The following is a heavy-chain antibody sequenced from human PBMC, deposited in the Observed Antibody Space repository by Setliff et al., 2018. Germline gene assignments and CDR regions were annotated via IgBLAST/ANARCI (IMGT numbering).Heavy chain of an antibody. CDR1: GGTFSSYA. V-gene: IGHV1-69*06. D-gene: IGHD3-3*01. CDR3: ARGYYDFWSGTNWFDP. Sequence: GASVKVSCKASGGTFSSYAISWVRQAPGQGLEWMGGIIPIFGTANNAQKFQGRVTITADKSTSTAYMELSSLSSEDTAVYYCARGYYDFWSGTNWFDPWGQGTLVTVSS. CDR2: IIPIFGTA. J-gene: IGHJ5*02.